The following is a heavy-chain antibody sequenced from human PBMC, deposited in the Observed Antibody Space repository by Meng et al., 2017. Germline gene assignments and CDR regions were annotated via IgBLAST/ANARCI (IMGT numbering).Heavy chain of an antibody. CDR2: IYYSGTT. V-gene: IGHV4-59*08. D-gene: IGHD4-17*01. CDR3: ARHNYGDHWFDP. J-gene: IGHJ5*02. CDR1: GGSISPYY. Sequence: QVQLQESGPGLVKPSETLSLTCTVSGGSISPYYWSWIRQPPGKGLEWLGYIYYSGTTEYNPALKSRVTISLDTSKNQFSPKLSSVTAPDTAVYYCARHNYGDHWFDPWGQGTLVTVSS.